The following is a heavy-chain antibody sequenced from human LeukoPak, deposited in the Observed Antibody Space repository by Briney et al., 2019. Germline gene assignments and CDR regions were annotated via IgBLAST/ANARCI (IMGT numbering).Heavy chain of an antibody. D-gene: IGHD3-3*01. Sequence: GESLKISCKGSGYSFTSYWTGWVRQMPGKGLEWMGIIYPGDSDTRYSQGQVTISADKSISTAYLQWSSLKASDTAMYYCARRASGYYSYYYYYYMDVWGKGTTVTVSS. CDR2: IYPGDSDT. CDR3: ARRASGYYSYYYYYYMDV. V-gene: IGHV5-51*01. J-gene: IGHJ6*03. CDR1: GYSFTSYW.